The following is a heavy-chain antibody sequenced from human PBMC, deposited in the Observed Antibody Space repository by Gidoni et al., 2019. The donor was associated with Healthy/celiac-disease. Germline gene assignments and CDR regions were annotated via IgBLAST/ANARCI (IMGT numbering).Heavy chain of an antibody. CDR1: GFTFSSYA. Sequence: EVQLLESGGGLVQPGGSLRLSCAASGFTFSSYAMSWVRQAPGKGVEWGSAISGSGGSTYYADSVKGRFTISRDNSKNTLYLQMNSLRAEDTAVYYCAKAAQYSSSADSLDYWGQGTLVTVSS. J-gene: IGHJ4*02. CDR3: AKAAQYSSSADSLDY. CDR2: ISGSGGST. V-gene: IGHV3-23*01. D-gene: IGHD6-6*01.